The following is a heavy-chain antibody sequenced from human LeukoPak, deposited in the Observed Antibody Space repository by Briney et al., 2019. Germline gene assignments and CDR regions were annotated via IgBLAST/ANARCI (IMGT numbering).Heavy chain of an antibody. Sequence: GGSLRLSCAASGFTFSSYGMHWVRQAPGKGLEWVAVISYDGSIKNYADSVKGRFTISRDNSKNTLYLQMNSLRAEDTAVYYCAKDRIFLEWLFDYWGQGTLVTVSS. CDR3: AKDRIFLEWLFDY. J-gene: IGHJ4*02. CDR1: GFTFSSYG. V-gene: IGHV3-30*18. D-gene: IGHD3-3*01. CDR2: ISYDGSIK.